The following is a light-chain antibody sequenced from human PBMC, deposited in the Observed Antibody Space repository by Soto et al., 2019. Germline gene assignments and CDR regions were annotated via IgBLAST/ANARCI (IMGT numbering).Light chain of an antibody. CDR2: KAS. V-gene: IGKV1-5*03. CDR3: QQYNTYPRT. CDR1: QSINNL. Sequence: DIQMTQSPSTLSASVGDRVTITCRASQSINNLLAWYQQKPGKAPKLLIYKASNLESGVPSRFSGNGSGTEFTLTISSLQPDDFATYYCQQYNTYPRTFGQGTKVEIK. J-gene: IGKJ1*01.